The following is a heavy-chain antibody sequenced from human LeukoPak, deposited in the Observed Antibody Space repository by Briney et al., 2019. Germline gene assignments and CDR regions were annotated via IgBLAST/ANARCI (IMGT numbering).Heavy chain of an antibody. J-gene: IGHJ4*02. D-gene: IGHD6-13*01. Sequence: GGSLRLSCAASGFTFSSYAMSRVRQAPGKGLEWVSSISSSSSYIYYADSVKGRFTISRDNAKNSLYLQMNSLRAEDTAVYYCARDVAAAGTGYWGQGTLVTVSS. V-gene: IGHV3-21*01. CDR3: ARDVAAAGTGY. CDR2: ISSSSSYI. CDR1: GFTFSSYA.